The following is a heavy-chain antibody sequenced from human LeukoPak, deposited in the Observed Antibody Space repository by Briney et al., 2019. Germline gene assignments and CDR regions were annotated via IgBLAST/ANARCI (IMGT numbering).Heavy chain of an antibody. D-gene: IGHD6-19*01. CDR1: GFTFNDYT. J-gene: IGHJ4*02. CDR2: IRRDGDGT. V-gene: IGHV3-43*01. CDR3: ANWDGSYSSGWYDY. Sequence: GGSLRLSCIASGFTFNDYTMHWVRQAPGKGLEWVSLIRRDGDGTAYADSVKGRFTISRDNSRSTLYLQMNNLRTEDMALYYCANWDGSYSSGWYDYWGQGTLVTVSS.